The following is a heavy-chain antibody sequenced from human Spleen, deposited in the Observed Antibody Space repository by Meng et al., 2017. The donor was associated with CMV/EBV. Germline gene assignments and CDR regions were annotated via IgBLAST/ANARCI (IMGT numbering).Heavy chain of an antibody. Sequence: GGSLRLSCAASGFTFSSYWMHWVRQAPGKGLVCVSLINSDGSITTYADSVKGRFTISRDYAKNTLYVQMNSLRAEDTAVYYCARGYPNYYYGMDAWGQGTTVTVSS. CDR3: ARGYPNYYYGMDA. D-gene: IGHD2-2*02. CDR1: GFTFSSYW. V-gene: IGHV3-74*01. CDR2: INSDGSIT. J-gene: IGHJ6*02.